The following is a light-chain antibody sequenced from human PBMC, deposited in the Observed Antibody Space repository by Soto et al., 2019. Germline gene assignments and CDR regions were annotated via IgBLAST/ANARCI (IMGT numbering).Light chain of an antibody. V-gene: IGLV2-23*01. CDR3: CTYAGSITWV. CDR1: SSDVGSYNL. CDR2: EGS. J-gene: IGLJ3*02. Sequence: QSALTQPASVSGSPGQSITISCTGTSSDVGSYNLVSWYQQHPGKAPKLMIYEGSKRPSGDSNRFSGSKSGNTASLTISGLQAEDEAEYYCCTYAGSITWVFGGGTKVTVL.